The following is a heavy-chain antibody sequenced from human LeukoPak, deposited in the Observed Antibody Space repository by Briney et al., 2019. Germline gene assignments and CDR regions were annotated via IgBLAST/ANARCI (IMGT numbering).Heavy chain of an antibody. CDR3: ARDSTLKEGSYDWFDP. CDR1: GFTVSSNY. Sequence: GGSLRLSCAASGFTVSSNYMSWVRQAPGKGLEWVSVIYSGGSTYYADPVKGRFTISRDNSKNTLYLQMNSLRAEDTAVYYCARDSTLKEGSYDWFDPWGQGTLVTVSS. V-gene: IGHV3-66*01. D-gene: IGHD1-26*01. J-gene: IGHJ5*02. CDR2: IYSGGST.